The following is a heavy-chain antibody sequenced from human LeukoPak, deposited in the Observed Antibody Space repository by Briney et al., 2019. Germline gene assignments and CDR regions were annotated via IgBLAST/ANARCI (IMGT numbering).Heavy chain of an antibody. Sequence: GGSLRLSCAASGFTFDDYAMHWVRQAPGKGLEWVSLISWDGGSTYYADSVKGRFTISRDNSKNSLYLQMNSLRAEDTALYYCAKTSGYEDLYYFDYWGQGTLVTDSS. V-gene: IGHV3-43D*03. CDR2: ISWDGGST. CDR1: GFTFDDYA. CDR3: AKTSGYEDLYYFDY. D-gene: IGHD6-25*01. J-gene: IGHJ4*02.